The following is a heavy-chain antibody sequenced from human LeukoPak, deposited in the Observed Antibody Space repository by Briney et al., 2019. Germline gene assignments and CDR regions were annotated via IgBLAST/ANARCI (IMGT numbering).Heavy chain of an antibody. CDR3: ARRLRYFDWLFAYYFDY. J-gene: IGHJ4*02. Sequence: GGSLRLSCAASGFTFSGSAMHWVRQASGKGLEWVGRIRSKANSYATAYAASVKGRFTISRDDSKNTAYLQMNSLRAEDTAVYYCARRLRYFDWLFAYYFDYWGQGTLVTVSS. V-gene: IGHV3-73*01. CDR1: GFTFSGSA. CDR2: IRSKANSYAT. D-gene: IGHD3-9*01.